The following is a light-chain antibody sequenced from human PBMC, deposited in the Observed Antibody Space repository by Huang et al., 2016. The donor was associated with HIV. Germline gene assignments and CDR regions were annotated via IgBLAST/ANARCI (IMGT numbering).Light chain of an antibody. CDR3: QQYYDWPRT. CDR2: GAS. Sequence: EIVMTQSPATLPVSPGERVTLSCRASQSVSSNLAWYQQKPGQAPRLLMYGASTRAAGFPARFSGSGSGTEFTLTISSLQSEDFALYFCQQYYDWPRTFGQGTRLEIK. J-gene: IGKJ5*01. V-gene: IGKV3-15*01. CDR1: QSVSSN.